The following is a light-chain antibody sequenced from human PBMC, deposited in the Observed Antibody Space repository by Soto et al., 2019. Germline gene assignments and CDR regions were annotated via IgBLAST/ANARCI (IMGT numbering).Light chain of an antibody. V-gene: IGLV3-25*02. Sequence: SYELTQTPSMSVSRGQTARITCSGDELSKQYVYWYQQKPGQAPVLVIYKDSERASGIPERFSASSSGTTVTLTISGVRAEDEADYYCQSSDDTGNYYLFGTGTKVTVL. CDR3: QSSDDTGNYYL. CDR1: ELSKQY. J-gene: IGLJ1*01. CDR2: KDS.